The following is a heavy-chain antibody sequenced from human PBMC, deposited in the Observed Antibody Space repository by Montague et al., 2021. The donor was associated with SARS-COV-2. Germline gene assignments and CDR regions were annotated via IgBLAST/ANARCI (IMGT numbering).Heavy chain of an antibody. CDR2: IYSSGST. J-gene: IGHJ6*02. CDR1: GGSISSYY. CDR3: ASARPRSYYYGSGTYTWGGYGMDV. V-gene: IGHV4-4*07. D-gene: IGHD3-10*01. Sequence: SETLSLTCTVSGGSISSYYWSWIRQPAGKGLEWIGRIYSSGSTNYNPSLKSRVTMSVDTSKNQFSLKLSSVTAADTALYYCASARPRSYYYGSGTYTWGGYGMDVWGQGTTVTVSS.